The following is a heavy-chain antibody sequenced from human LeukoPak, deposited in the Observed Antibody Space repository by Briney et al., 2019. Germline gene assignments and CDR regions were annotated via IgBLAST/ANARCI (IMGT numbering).Heavy chain of an antibody. CDR3: ARRDCSGASCYFHY. Sequence: SETLSLTCAVSGYSLSSGYYWGWIRQPPGKGLEWIGNMFHSGDNSYNPSLMSRVTTSVDTSKNQLSLRLTSVTAADTAVYYCARRDCSGASCYFHYWGQGTLVTVSS. V-gene: IGHV4-38-2*01. J-gene: IGHJ4*02. CDR2: MFHSGDN. D-gene: IGHD2-15*01. CDR1: GYSLSSGYY.